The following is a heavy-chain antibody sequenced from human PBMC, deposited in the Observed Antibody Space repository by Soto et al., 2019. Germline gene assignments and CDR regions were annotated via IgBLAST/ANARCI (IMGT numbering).Heavy chain of an antibody. J-gene: IGHJ4*02. CDR1: GFTFSSYA. CDR2: ISGDGGDT. D-gene: IGHD3-10*01. CDR3: AKELAGRGVTGYFEY. V-gene: IGHV3-23*01. Sequence: EVQLLESGGGLVQPGGSLRLSCAASGFTFSSYAMDWVRQAPGKGLEWISAISGDGGDTYYADSVKGRFTISRDNSKNTLYLQMSSLRADDTAIYYCAKELAGRGVTGYFEYWGQGTLVTVSS.